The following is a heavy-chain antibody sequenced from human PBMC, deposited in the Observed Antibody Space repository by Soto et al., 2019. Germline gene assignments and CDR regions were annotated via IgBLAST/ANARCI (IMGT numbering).Heavy chain of an antibody. V-gene: IGHV1-69*10. CDR3: ARDRPLTTVTTGYYFDY. D-gene: IGHD4-17*01. J-gene: IGHJ4*02. CDR1: GGTFSSYA. Sequence: ASVKVSCKASGGTFSSYAISWVRHAPGQGLEWMGGIIPIFGIANYAQKFQGRVTITADKSTSTAYMELSSLRSEDTAVYYCARDRPLTTVTTGYYFDYWGQGTLVTVSS. CDR2: IIPIFGIA.